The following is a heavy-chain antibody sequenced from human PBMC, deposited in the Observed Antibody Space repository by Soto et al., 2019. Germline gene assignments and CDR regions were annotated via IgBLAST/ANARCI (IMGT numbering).Heavy chain of an antibody. CDR2: INHSGST. V-gene: IGHV4-34*01. CDR3: ARVVKVITMVRGVSSHFDY. Sequence: SETLSLTCAVYGGSFSGCDWSWIRQPPGKGLKWIGEINHSGSTNYNPSLKSRVTISVDTSKNQFSLKLSSVTAADTAVYYCARVVKVITMVRGVSSHFDYWGQGTLVT. CDR1: GGSFSGCD. D-gene: IGHD3-10*01. J-gene: IGHJ4*02.